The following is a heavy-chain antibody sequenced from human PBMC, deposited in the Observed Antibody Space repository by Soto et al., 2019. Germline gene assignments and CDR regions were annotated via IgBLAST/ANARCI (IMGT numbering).Heavy chain of an antibody. CDR2: IYPGDSDT. J-gene: IGHJ4*02. CDR1: GYSFASYW. CDR3: ARGGGDSSGYYYEYYFDY. D-gene: IGHD3-22*01. Sequence: XESLKISCKGSGYSFASYWIGWVRQMPGKGLEWMGIIYPGDSDTRYSPSFQGQVTISADKSISTAYLQWSSLKASDTAMYYCARGGGDSSGYYYEYYFDYWGQGTLVTVSS. V-gene: IGHV5-51*01.